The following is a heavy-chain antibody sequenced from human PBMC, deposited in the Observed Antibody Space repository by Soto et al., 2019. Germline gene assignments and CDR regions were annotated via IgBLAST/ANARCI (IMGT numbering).Heavy chain of an antibody. Sequence: GASVKVSCKASGYTFTSYAMHWVRQAPGQRLEWMGWINAGNGNTKYSQKFQGRVTITRDTSASTAYMELSSLRSEDTAVYYCARDLVAVAGTYWFDPWGQGTLVTVS. D-gene: IGHD6-19*01. CDR1: GYTFTSYA. CDR3: ARDLVAVAGTYWFDP. J-gene: IGHJ5*02. CDR2: INAGNGNT. V-gene: IGHV1-3*01.